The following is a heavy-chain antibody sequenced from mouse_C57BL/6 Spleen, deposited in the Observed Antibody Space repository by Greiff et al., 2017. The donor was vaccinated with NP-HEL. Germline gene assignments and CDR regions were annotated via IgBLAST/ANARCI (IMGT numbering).Heavy chain of an antibody. Sequence: EVKLVESGGGLVQPKGSLKLSCAASGFSFNTYAMNWVRQAPGKGLEWVARIRSKSNNYATYYADSVKDRFTISRDDSESMLYLQMNNLKTEDTAMYYCVRGDLFDDYDVAYWGQGTLVTVSA. V-gene: IGHV10-1*01. D-gene: IGHD2-4*01. CDR3: VRGDLFDDYDVAY. CDR1: GFSFNTYA. CDR2: IRSKSNNYAT. J-gene: IGHJ3*01.